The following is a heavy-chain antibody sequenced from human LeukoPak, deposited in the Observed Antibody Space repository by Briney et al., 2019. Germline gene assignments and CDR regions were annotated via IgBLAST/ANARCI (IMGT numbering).Heavy chain of an antibody. CDR1: GFTLSSYG. CDR3: ARETGPYYFDY. V-gene: IGHV3-33*01. J-gene: IGHJ4*02. Sequence: GGSLRLSCAASGFTLSSYGMYWVRQAPGKGLEWVAVIWYDGSNKYYADSVKGRFTISRDNSKNTLYLQMNSLRAENTAVYYCARETGPYYFDYWGQGTLVTVSS. CDR2: IWYDGSNK. D-gene: IGHD1-1*01.